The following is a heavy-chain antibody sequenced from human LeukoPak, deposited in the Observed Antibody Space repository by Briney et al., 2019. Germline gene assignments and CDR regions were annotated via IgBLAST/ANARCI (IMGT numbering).Heavy chain of an antibody. CDR2: ISWNRGSI. J-gene: IGHJ5*02. CDR1: GFTFDDYA. V-gene: IGHV3-9*01. Sequence: PGGSLRLSCAASGFTFDDYAMHWVRQAPGKGLEWVSGISWNRGSIGYADSVKGRFTISRDNAKNSLYLQMNSLRAEDTALYYCAEGVPYDSKGWFDPWGQGTLVTVSS. CDR3: AEGVPYDSKGWFDP. D-gene: IGHD3-22*01.